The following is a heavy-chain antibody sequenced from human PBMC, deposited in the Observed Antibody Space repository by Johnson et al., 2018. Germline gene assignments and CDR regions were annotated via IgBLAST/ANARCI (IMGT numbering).Heavy chain of an antibody. CDR2: IYSSGST. V-gene: IGHV4-59*01. Sequence: QVQLQESGPGLVKPSETLSLTCTVSGGSISGYYWTWIRQPPGKELEWIGFIYSSGSTHYNPSLRGRVTITVTTSKNQFSLKLTSVTAADTAVYYCRRAVAGAAEYFQHWGQGTLVTVSS. CDR1: GGSISGYY. CDR3: RRAVAGAAEYFQH. J-gene: IGHJ1*01. D-gene: IGHD6-19*01.